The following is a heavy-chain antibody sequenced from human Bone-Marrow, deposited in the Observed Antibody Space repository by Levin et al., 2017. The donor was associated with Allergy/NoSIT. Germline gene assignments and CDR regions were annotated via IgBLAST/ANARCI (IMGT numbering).Heavy chain of an antibody. V-gene: IGHV3-21*01. J-gene: IGHJ4*02. CDR3: ARGGYEPGMGDYFDY. CDR2: ISSSSSYI. Sequence: RAGGSLRLSCAASGFTFSSYSMNWVRQAPGKGLEWVSSISSSSSYIYYADSVKGRFTISRDNAKNSLYLQMNSLRAEDTAVYYCARGGYEPGMGDYFDYWGQGTLVTVSS. D-gene: IGHD5-12*01. CDR1: GFTFSSYS.